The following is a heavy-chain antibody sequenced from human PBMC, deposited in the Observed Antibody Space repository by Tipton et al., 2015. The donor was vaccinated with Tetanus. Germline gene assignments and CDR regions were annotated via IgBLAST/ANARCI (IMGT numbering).Heavy chain of an antibody. V-gene: IGHV3-21*06. CDR2: INSRSSSI. CDR1: GFTFKSYT. Sequence: SLRLSCAASGFTFKSYTLNWVRQAPGKGLEWVSSINSRSSSIYYADSVKGRFTISRDNANNLLSLQMSSLRREDTAVYYCASSTVTRWGPGTLVTVSS. D-gene: IGHD4-17*01. J-gene: IGHJ4*02. CDR3: ASSTVTR.